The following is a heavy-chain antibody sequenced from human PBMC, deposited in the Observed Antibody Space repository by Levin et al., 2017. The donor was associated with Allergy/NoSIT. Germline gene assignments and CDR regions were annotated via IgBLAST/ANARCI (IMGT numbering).Heavy chain of an antibody. CDR3: ASSRAGWQDAFDI. CDR2: IYSGGST. V-gene: IGHV3-66*01. D-gene: IGHD6-19*01. J-gene: IGHJ3*02. CDR1: GFTVSSNY. Sequence: QLGESLKISCAASGFTVSSNYMSWVRQAPGKGLEWVSVIYSGGSTYYADSVKGRFTISRDNSKNTLYLQMNSLRAEDTAVYYCASSRAGWQDAFDIWGQGTMVTVSS.